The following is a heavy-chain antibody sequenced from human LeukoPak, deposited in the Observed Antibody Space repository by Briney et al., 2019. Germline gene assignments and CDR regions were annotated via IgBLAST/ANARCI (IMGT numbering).Heavy chain of an antibody. CDR2: ISVSGDST. Sequence: GGSLRLSCTASGFSVSTYAMNWVRQAPGKGLEWVSGISVSGDSTYYADSVKGRFTISGDNSRNTLYLQMNSLRAEDTAVYYCATAGRLSYYFDYWGQGTLVTVSS. D-gene: IGHD6-6*01. CDR3: ATAGRLSYYFDY. J-gene: IGHJ4*02. CDR1: GFSVSTYA. V-gene: IGHV3-23*01.